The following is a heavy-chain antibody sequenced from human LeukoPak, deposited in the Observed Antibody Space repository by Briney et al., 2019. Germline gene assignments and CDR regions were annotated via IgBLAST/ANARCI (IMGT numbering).Heavy chain of an antibody. J-gene: IGHJ4*02. V-gene: IGHV3-23*01. CDR2: ISGSGGST. CDR1: GFTFSSYG. Sequence: GGSLRLSCAASGFTFSSYGMSWVRQAPGKGLEWVSAISGSGGSTYYADSVKGRFTISRDNSKNTLYLQMNSLRPEDTAVYYCAKAAYDSSGSWYYFDYWGQGTLVTVSS. D-gene: IGHD3-22*01. CDR3: AKAAYDSSGSWYYFDY.